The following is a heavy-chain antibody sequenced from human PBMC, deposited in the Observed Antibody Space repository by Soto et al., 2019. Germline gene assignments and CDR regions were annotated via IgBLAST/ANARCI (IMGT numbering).Heavy chain of an antibody. V-gene: IGHV5-51*01. D-gene: IGHD6-6*01. CDR1: PYLFTVXC. J-gene: IGHJ4*02. CDR3: ARHHSSSLDWAVDY. CDR2: IYPGDSDT. Sequence: CWCSPYLFTVXCIGLFLPMPGKGLEWVGIIYPGDSDTRYSPSFQGQVTISADKSISTAYLQWSSLKASDTAMYYCARHHSSSLDWAVDYWGQGTLGTVSS.